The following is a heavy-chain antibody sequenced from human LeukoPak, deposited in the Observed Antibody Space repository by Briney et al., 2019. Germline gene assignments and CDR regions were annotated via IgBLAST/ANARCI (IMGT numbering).Heavy chain of an antibody. CDR1: GFTFDAYA. D-gene: IGHD1-26*01. CDR3: AREGSSTYYYYYMDV. Sequence: GGSLRLSCAASGFTFDAYAMSCVRQAPGKGLEWVSGINWNGGSTGYADSVKGRFTISRDNAKNSLYLQMNSLRAEDTALYYCAREGSSTYYYYYMDVWGKGTTVTVSS. J-gene: IGHJ6*03. V-gene: IGHV3-20*04. CDR2: INWNGGST.